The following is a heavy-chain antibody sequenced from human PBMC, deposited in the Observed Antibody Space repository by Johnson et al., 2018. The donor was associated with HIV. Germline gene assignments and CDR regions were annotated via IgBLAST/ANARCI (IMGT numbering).Heavy chain of an antibody. J-gene: IGHJ3*02. Sequence: QEKLVESGGGVVQPGGSLRLACAASGFTFSSYPMHWVRQAPGKGLEWVAVISYDGNNKYSADSVKGRFPISRDNSRNRLHIQMNSLRVEDTGVYYCARGVKQQLNVVNAFDIWGQGTKVTVSS. V-gene: IGHV3-30*04. D-gene: IGHD6-13*01. CDR1: GFTFSSYP. CDR2: ISYDGNNK. CDR3: ARGVKQQLNVVNAFDI.